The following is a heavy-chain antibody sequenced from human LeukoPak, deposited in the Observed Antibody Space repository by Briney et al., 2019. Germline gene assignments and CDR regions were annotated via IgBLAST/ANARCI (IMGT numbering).Heavy chain of an antibody. CDR3: ARGGSITGARDAFDI. V-gene: IGHV4-30-2*01. J-gene: IGHJ3*02. CDR1: GGSISSGGYY. Sequence: SQTLSLTCTVSGGSISSGGYYWSWIRQPPGKGLEWIGYIYHSGSTYYNPSLKSRVTISVDRSKNQFSVKLSSVTAADTAVYYCARGGSITGARDAFDIWGQGTMVTVSS. D-gene: IGHD1-20*01. CDR2: IYHSGST.